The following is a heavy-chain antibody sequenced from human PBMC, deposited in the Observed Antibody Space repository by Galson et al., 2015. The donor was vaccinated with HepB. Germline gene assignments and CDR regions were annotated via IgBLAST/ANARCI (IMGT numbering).Heavy chain of an antibody. D-gene: IGHD2-2*01. J-gene: IGHJ6*02. Sequence: SLRLSCAASGFTVSSNYMSWVRQAPGKGLEWVSVIYSGGSTYYADSVKGRFTISRDNSKNTLYLQMNSLRAEDTAVYYCARDLGYCSSTSCYPHDYGMDVWGQGTTVTVSS. CDR1: GFTVSSNY. CDR3: ARDLGYCSSTSCYPHDYGMDV. CDR2: IYSGGST. V-gene: IGHV3-53*01.